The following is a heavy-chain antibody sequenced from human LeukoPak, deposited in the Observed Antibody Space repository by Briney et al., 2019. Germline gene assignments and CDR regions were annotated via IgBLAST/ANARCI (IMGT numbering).Heavy chain of an antibody. J-gene: IGHJ4*02. D-gene: IGHD3-9*01. CDR3: ARADRRYYDILTGYFDY. Sequence: TLSCTASVYTFTGYYMHWVCQAPGKGLGWVAVISFDGSNKYYADSVKGRFTISRDNSKNTLYLQMNSLRAEDTAVYYCARADRRYYDILTGYFDYWGQGTLVTVSS. CDR2: ISFDGSNK. CDR1: VYTFTGYY. V-gene: IGHV3-30*04.